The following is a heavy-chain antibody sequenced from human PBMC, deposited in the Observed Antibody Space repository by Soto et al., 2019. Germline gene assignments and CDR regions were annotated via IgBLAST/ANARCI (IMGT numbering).Heavy chain of an antibody. J-gene: IGHJ5*02. CDR2: INHSGST. D-gene: IGHD3-3*01. Sequence: SETLSLTCAVYGGSFSGYYWSWIRQPPGKGLEWIGEINHSGSTNYNPSLKSRVTISVDTSKNQFSLKLSAVTAADTAVYYCARGTIFGVVSNTKYNWFDPWGQGTLVTVSS. V-gene: IGHV4-34*01. CDR1: GGSFSGYY. CDR3: ARGTIFGVVSNTKYNWFDP.